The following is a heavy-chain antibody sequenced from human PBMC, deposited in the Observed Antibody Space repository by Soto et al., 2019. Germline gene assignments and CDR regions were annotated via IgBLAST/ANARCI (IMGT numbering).Heavy chain of an antibody. D-gene: IGHD3-10*01. Sequence: KPSETLSLTCTVSGGSISSSSLQWVWIRQPPGRGLDWVGSIFSSGGTSYNPSLKSRVTISVRTSNNQFSLKLSSVTAADTAVYYCARQYYYGSGRQIDYWGQGTLVTAPQ. J-gene: IGHJ4*02. CDR1: GGSISSSSLQ. CDR2: IFSSGGT. V-gene: IGHV4-39*01. CDR3: ARQYYYGSGRQIDY.